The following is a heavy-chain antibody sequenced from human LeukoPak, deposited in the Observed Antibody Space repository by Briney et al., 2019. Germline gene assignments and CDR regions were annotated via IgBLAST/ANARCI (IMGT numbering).Heavy chain of an antibody. Sequence: GASVKVSCKASGYTFNTYGINWVRQAPGQGLEWMGWISAYNGNTNYAQNFQGRITLTTDTSTSMAYMELTGLRSDDTAVYYCARDGRQWVPLNWFDPWGQGILVTVSS. V-gene: IGHV1-18*04. CDR3: ARDGRQWVPLNWFDP. CDR2: ISAYNGNT. J-gene: IGHJ5*02. CDR1: GYTFNTYG. D-gene: IGHD6-19*01.